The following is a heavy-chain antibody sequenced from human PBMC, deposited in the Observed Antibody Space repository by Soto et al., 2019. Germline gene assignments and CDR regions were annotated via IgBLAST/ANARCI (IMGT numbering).Heavy chain of an antibody. CDR3: ARDLGYYYGSGSPPGWFDP. J-gene: IGHJ5*02. CDR1: GFTFSSYG. V-gene: IGHV3-33*01. Sequence: GSLRLSCAASGFTFSSYGMHWVRQAPGKGLEWVAVIWYDGSNKYYADSVKGRFTISRDNSKNTLYLQMNSLRAEDTAVYYCARDLGYYYGSGSPPGWFDPWGQGTLVTVSS. CDR2: IWYDGSNK. D-gene: IGHD3-10*01.